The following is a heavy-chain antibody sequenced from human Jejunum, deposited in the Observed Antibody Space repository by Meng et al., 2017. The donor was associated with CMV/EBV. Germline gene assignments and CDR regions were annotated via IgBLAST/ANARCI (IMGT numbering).Heavy chain of an antibody. CDR2: ISSDGSST. J-gene: IGHJ4*02. V-gene: IGHV3-74*01. CDR3: ARVGYSYAYDY. D-gene: IGHD5-18*01. CDR1: GFTFSSYW. Sequence: CEASGFTFSSYWMHWVRQAPGKGLVWVSSISSDGSSTSYADSVKGRFTISRDNAKNTLHLQMNSLRAEDTAVYYCARVGYSYAYDYWGQGTLVTVSS.